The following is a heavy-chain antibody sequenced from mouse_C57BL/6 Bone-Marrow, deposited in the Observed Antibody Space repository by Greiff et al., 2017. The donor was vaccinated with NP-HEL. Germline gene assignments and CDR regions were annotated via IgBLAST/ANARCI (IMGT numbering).Heavy chain of an antibody. CDR3: ASPYYYGSTTY. CDR1: GFTFSSYG. D-gene: IGHD1-1*01. Sequence: EVQGVESGGDLVKPGGSLKLSCAASGFTFSSYGMSWVRQTPDKRLEWVATISSGGSYTYYPDSVKGRFTISRDNAKNTLYLQMSSLKSEDTAMYYCASPYYYGSTTYWGQGTLVTVSA. V-gene: IGHV5-6*01. J-gene: IGHJ3*01. CDR2: ISSGGSYT.